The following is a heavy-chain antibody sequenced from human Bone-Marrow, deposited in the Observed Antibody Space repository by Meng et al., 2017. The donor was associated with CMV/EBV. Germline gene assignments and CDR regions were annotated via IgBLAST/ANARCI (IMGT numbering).Heavy chain of an antibody. Sequence: GESLKISCITSGFTFGDYAMSWVRQAPGKGLEGVASIRSNADGATEEYAASVKGRFTISRDDSKSIAYLHMNSLRGEDTALYYCSYWTVWQIFEYCGQGTPVTVSS. V-gene: IGHV3-49*04. CDR2: IRSNADGATE. CDR1: GFTFGDYA. D-gene: IGHD3/OR15-3a*01. J-gene: IGHJ4*02. CDR3: SYWTVWQIFEY.